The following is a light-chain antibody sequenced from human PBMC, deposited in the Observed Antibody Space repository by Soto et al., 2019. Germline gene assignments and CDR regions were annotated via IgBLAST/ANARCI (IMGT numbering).Light chain of an antibody. CDR2: EGS. Sequence: QSVLTQPASVSGSPGQSITISCTGTSSDVGSYNLDSWYQQHPGKAPKLMIYEGSKRPSGVSNRFSGSKSGNTASLTISGLQAEDEADYYCCSYAGSSPLYVFGTGTKVTVL. CDR3: CSYAGSSPLYV. CDR1: SSDVGSYNL. J-gene: IGLJ1*01. V-gene: IGLV2-23*01.